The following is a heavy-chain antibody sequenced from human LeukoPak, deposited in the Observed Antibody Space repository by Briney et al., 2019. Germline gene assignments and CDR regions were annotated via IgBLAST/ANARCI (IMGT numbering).Heavy chain of an antibody. D-gene: IGHD6-6*01. CDR2: ISGSAHKI. V-gene: IGHV3-23*01. Sequence: PGGSLRLSCVASGITFSNYAVSWVRQAPEKGLDWVSVISGSAHKIRYADSVKGRFTISRDNAKNTLYPQVNNLRAEDTAVYYCARGPNSNWSGLDFWGQGTLLTVSS. J-gene: IGHJ4*02. CDR1: GITFSNYA. CDR3: ARGPNSNWSGLDF.